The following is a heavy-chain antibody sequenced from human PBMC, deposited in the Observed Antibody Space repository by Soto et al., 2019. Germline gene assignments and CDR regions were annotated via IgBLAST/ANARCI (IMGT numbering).Heavy chain of an antibody. J-gene: IGHJ4*02. Sequence: ASVKVSCKASGYTFTSFGISWVRQALGQGLEWMGWISAYNGNTNYAQKLQGRVTMTTDTSTSTAYMELRSLRSDDTAVYYCARDPRITGTTAALGYWGQGTLVTVSS. CDR3: ARDPRITGTTAALGY. V-gene: IGHV1-18*01. CDR2: ISAYNGNT. CDR1: GYTFTSFG. D-gene: IGHD1-7*01.